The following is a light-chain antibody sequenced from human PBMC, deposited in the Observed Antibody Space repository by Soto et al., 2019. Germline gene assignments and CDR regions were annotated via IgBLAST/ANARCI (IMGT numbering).Light chain of an antibody. Sequence: DIQMTQSPSSLSASVGDRVTITCRASQSISSYLNWYQHKPGKAPKLLIYAASSLQSGVPSRFSGNGSRTDLTLTISSLQPEDFATYSCQQSYSTPRMYTFGQGTKLEIK. CDR2: AAS. CDR3: QQSYSTPRMYT. J-gene: IGKJ2*01. V-gene: IGKV1-39*01. CDR1: QSISSY.